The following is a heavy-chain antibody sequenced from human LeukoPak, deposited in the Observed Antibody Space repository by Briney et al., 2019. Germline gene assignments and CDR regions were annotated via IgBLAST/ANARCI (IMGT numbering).Heavy chain of an antibody. J-gene: IGHJ4*02. Sequence: GGSLRLSCAASGFTVSSNYMSCVRQAPGKGLEWVSVIYSGGTTYYADSVKGRFTISRDNSKNSLHLQMNSLRAEDTAVYYCARDQYSYAHAAHWGQGTLVTVSS. CDR2: IYSGGTT. D-gene: IGHD5-18*01. CDR1: GFTVSSNY. V-gene: IGHV3-66*01. CDR3: ARDQYSYAHAAH.